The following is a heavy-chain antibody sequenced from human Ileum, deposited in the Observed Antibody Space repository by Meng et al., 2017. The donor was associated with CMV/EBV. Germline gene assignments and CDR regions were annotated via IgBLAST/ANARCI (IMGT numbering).Heavy chain of an antibody. CDR2: INPSNYKT. J-gene: IGHJ4*02. CDR3: ARDPAKLIIVPSSYDF. V-gene: IGHV1-18*01. CDR1: GYTFSSYG. D-gene: IGHD1-1*01. Sequence: ASVKVSCKASGYTFSSYGISWVRQAPGQGLKWMGWINPSNYKTEYAQKFQGRVILTTDTSTSTAYMEVRSLRSDDTAVYFCARDPAKLIIVPSSYDFWGQGTLVTVSS.